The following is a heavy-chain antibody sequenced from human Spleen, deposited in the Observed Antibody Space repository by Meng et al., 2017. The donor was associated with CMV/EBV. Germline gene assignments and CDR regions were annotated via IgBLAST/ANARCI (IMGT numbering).Heavy chain of an antibody. CDR2: IYYSGIT. J-gene: IGHJ6*04. D-gene: IGHD6-13*01. CDR1: GGSISSSSYY. CDR3: ATYSSRHSYGMDV. Sequence: ESLKISCTVSGGSISSSSYYWGWVRQPPGKGLEWIGSIYYSGITYYNPSLKSRVTISVDTSNNQFSLNLYSVTAADTAVYYCATYSSRHSYGMDVWGEGTTVTVSS. V-gene: IGHV4-39*01.